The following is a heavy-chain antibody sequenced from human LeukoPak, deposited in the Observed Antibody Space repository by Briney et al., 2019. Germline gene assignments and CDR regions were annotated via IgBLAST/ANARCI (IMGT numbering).Heavy chain of an antibody. CDR2: ISYDGSNK. CDR3: VRAPMVRGVITHFDS. Sequence: TGGSLRLSCAASGFTFSSYGMHWVRQAPGKGLEWVAVISYDGSNKYYADSVKGRFTISRDNAKNSLYLQMNSLRAEDTAMYYCVRAPMVRGVITHFDSWGQGTLVTVSS. V-gene: IGHV3-30*03. CDR1: GFTFSSYG. J-gene: IGHJ4*02. D-gene: IGHD3-10*01.